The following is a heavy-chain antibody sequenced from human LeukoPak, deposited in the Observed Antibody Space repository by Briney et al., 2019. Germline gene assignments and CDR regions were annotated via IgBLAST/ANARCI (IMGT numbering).Heavy chain of an antibody. V-gene: IGHV3-74*01. J-gene: IGHJ4*02. CDR2: INSDGSST. CDR3: AKDVYGDYGGLDY. D-gene: IGHD4-17*01. CDR1: GFTFSSYW. Sequence: GGSLRLSCAASGFTFSSYWMRWVRQAPGKGLVWVSRINSDGSSTSYADSVKGRFTISRDNAKNTLYLQMNSLRAEDTAVYYCAKDVYGDYGGLDYWGQGTLVTVSS.